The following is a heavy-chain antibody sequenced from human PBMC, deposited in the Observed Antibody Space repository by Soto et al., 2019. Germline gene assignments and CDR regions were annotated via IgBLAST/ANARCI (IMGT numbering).Heavy chain of an antibody. D-gene: IGHD4-17*01. V-gene: IGHV2-70*01. Sequence: GPTLVNPTQTLTLTCTFSGFSLSTSGMCVSWIRQPPGKALEWLALIDWDDDKYYSTSLKTRLTISKDTSKNQVVLTMTNMDPVDTATYYCARIRGNYGGNSGDYYFDYWGQGTLVTVSS. CDR1: GFSLSTSGMC. CDR2: IDWDDDK. CDR3: ARIRGNYGGNSGDYYFDY. J-gene: IGHJ4*02.